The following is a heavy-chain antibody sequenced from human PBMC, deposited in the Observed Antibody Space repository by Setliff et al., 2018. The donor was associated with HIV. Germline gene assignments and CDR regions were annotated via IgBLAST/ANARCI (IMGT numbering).Heavy chain of an antibody. CDR1: GGSISGHY. D-gene: IGHD3-10*01. V-gene: IGHV4-4*09. Sequence: PSETLSLTCTVSGGSISGHYWSWIRQPPGRGLEWIGYIYSSGSTNFNPPLQSRVTTSVDTSKNQFSLKLSSVTAADTAVYYCARHSGVASPNWFDPWGQGTLVTVSS. CDR3: ARHSGVASPNWFDP. J-gene: IGHJ5*02. CDR2: IYSSGST.